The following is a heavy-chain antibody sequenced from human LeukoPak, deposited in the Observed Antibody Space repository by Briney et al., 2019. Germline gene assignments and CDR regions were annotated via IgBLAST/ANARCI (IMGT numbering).Heavy chain of an antibody. CDR3: ARVPLHDDSRHYYPH. CDR1: GYTFTNYG. J-gene: IGHJ1*01. V-gene: IGHV1-3*04. D-gene: IGHD3-22*01. Sequence: WASVNVSCKTSGYTFTNYGMHWVRQAPRQSPEWMGWINTGNGNTKSSQKFQDRVTLTRDTSASTGYMELNSLSSEDTAVYYCARVPLHDDSRHYYPHWGQGTPVTVSS. CDR2: INTGNGNT.